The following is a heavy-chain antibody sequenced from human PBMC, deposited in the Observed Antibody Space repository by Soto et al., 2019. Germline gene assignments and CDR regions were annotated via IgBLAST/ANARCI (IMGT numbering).Heavy chain of an antibody. V-gene: IGHV3-72*01. Sequence: EVQLVESGGGLVQPGGSLRLSCAASGLTFSDHYMYWVRQAPGKGLEWVGRTRNKANNYTTEYAASVKGRFTISRDDSKNSLYLQMNSLKTEDTAVYYCARGMDVWGQGTTVTVSS. CDR2: TRNKANNYTT. J-gene: IGHJ6*02. CDR1: GLTFSDHY. CDR3: ARGMDV.